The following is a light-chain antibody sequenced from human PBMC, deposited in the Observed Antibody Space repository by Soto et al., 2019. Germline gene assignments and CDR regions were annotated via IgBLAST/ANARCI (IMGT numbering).Light chain of an antibody. Sequence: EIVLTQSPGTLSLSPGERAILSCRASQSVSSNYLAWYQQKPGQAPGLLVYSASTRATGVPDRFSGSGSGTDFTLTISRLEPEDFAVYYCQQFGNSVYTFGQGTNLEMK. V-gene: IGKV3-20*01. CDR3: QQFGNSVYT. J-gene: IGKJ2*01. CDR2: SAS. CDR1: QSVSSNY.